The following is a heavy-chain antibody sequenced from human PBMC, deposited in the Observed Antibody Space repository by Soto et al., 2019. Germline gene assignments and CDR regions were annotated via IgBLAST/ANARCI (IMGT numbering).Heavy chain of an antibody. CDR3: EKVPAVITTSASYFAY. CDR2: ISWNSGSI. J-gene: IGHJ4*01. V-gene: IGHV3-9*01. CDR1: GFTFDDYA. D-gene: IGHD2-2*01. Sequence: EVQLVESGGGLVQPGRSLRLSCAASGFTFDDYAMHWVRQAPGKGLEWVSGISWNSGSIGYADSVKGGFTISRDNAKNSLYLQMNSLRHGATALYSCEKVPAVITTSASYFAYGGQEPWSPSPQ.